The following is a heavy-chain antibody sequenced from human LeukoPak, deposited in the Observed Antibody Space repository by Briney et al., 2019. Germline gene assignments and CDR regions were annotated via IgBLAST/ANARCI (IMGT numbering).Heavy chain of an antibody. J-gene: IGHJ4*02. CDR1: GYTFTGYY. V-gene: IGHV1-2*02. CDR2: INPNSGGT. CDR3: ARGRVVWSDGSGSPSDY. D-gene: IGHD3-10*01. Sequence: GASVKVSCKASGYTFTGYYMHWVRQAPGQGLEWMGWINPNSGGTNYAQKFQGRVTMTRDTSISTAYMELSRLRSDDTAVYYCARGRVVWSDGSGSPSDYWGQGTLVTVSS.